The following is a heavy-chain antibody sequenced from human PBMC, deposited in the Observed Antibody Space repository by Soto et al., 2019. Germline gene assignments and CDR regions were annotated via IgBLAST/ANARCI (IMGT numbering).Heavy chain of an antibody. J-gene: IGHJ4*02. CDR2: INPSGGTT. CDR3: ARVKYYYDSNGPLAY. D-gene: IGHD3-22*01. V-gene: IGHV1-46*01. Sequence: ASVKVSCKASGYTFTSYGISWVRQAPGQGLEWMGIINPSGGTTGYAQQFQGRVTMTRDTSTSTVYMELSSLRSEDTAVYYCARVKYYYDSNGPLAYWGQGTQVTVSS. CDR1: GYTFTSYG.